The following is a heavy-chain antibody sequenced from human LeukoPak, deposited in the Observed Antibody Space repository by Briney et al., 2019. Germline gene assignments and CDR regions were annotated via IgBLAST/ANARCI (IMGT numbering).Heavy chain of an antibody. V-gene: IGHV3-30*18. CDR3: AKDPTEGFDY. D-gene: IGHD4-17*01. CDR1: GFTFSSYG. Sequence: GRSLRLSCAASGFTFSSYGMHWVRQAPGKGLEWVVVISYDGSNKYYADSVKGRFTISRDNSKNTLYLQMNSLRAEDTAVYYCAKDPTEGFDYWGQGTLVTVSS. J-gene: IGHJ4*02. CDR2: ISYDGSNK.